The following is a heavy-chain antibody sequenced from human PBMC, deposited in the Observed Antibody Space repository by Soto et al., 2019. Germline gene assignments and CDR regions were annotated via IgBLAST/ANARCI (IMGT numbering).Heavy chain of an antibody. J-gene: IGHJ3*02. CDR2: IYYSGST. V-gene: IGHV4-31*03. D-gene: IGHD4-17*01. Sequence: SETLSLTCTVSGGSISSGGYYWSWIRQHSGKGLEWIGYIYYSGSTYYNPSLKSRVTISVDTSKNQFSLKLSSVTAADTAVYYCARASNDYGDPGAFDIWGQGTMVTVSS. CDR3: ARASNDYGDPGAFDI. CDR1: GGSISSGGYY.